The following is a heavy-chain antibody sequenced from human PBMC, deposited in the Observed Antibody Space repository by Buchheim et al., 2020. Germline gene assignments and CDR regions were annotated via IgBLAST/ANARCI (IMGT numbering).Heavy chain of an antibody. CDR1: GFTFSSYA. V-gene: IGHV3-30-3*01. CDR2: ISYDGSNK. J-gene: IGHJ5*02. CDR3: ARDLVQDCSGGSCFGGWFDP. D-gene: IGHD2-15*01. Sequence: QVQLVESGGGMVQPGRSLRLSCAASGFTFSSYAMHWVRQAPGKGLEWVAVISYDGSNKYYADSVKGRFTISRDNSKNTLYLQMNSLRAEDTAVYYCARDLVQDCSGGSCFGGWFDPWGQGTL.